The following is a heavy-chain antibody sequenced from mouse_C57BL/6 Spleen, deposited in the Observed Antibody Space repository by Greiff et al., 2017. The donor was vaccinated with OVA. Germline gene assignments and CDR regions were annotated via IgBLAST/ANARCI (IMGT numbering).Heavy chain of an antibody. D-gene: IGHD1-1*01. CDR3: ARENYYGSRRYFDV. Sequence: VQLQQPGAELVRPGTSVKLSCKASGYTFTSYWMHWVKQRPGQGLEWIGVIDPSDSYTNYNQKFKGKATLTVDTSSSTAYMQLSSLTSEDSAVYYCARENYYGSRRYFDVWGTGTTVTVSS. CDR1: GYTFTSYW. CDR2: IDPSDSYT. J-gene: IGHJ1*03. V-gene: IGHV1-59*01.